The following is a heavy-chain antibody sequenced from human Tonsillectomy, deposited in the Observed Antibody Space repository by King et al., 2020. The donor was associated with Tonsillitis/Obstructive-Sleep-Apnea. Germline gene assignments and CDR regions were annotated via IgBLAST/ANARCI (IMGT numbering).Heavy chain of an antibody. CDR3: AKVRSGTTSYSGYIDV. V-gene: IGHV3-9*01. J-gene: IGHJ6*03. CDR1: GFTFDDYA. Sequence: QLVQSGGGLVQPGRSLRLSCAASGFTFDDYAMHWVRQAPGKGLEWVSGISWNGGSIGYADSVKGRFTISRDNAKNSLFLQMNSLRAEDTGLYYCAKVRSGTTSYSGYIDVWGKGTKVTDSS. CDR2: ISWNGGSI. D-gene: IGHD1-7*01.